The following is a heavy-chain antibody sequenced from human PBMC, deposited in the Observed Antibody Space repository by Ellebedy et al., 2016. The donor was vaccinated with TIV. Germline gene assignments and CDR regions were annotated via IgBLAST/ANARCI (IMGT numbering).Heavy chain of an antibody. CDR1: GYTFTSYY. CDR2: ISAYNGNT. V-gene: IGHV1-18*04. CDR3: ARYSEGGNYY. J-gene: IGHJ4*02. Sequence: AASVKVSCKASGYTFTSYYMHWVRQAPGQGLEWMGWISAYNGNTNYAQKLQGRVTMTTDTSTSTAYMELRSLRSDDTAVYYCARYSEGGNYYWGQGSLVTVSS. D-gene: IGHD4-23*01.